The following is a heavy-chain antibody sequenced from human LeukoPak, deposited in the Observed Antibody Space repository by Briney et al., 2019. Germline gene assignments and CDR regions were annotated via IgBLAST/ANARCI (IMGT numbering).Heavy chain of an antibody. D-gene: IGHD3-16*01. CDR2: ISGSGGST. CDR1: GFTFSSYA. J-gene: IGHJ3*02. V-gene: IGHV3-23*01. CDR3: AKDLVITFGGVDAFDI. Sequence: PGGSLRLSCAASGFTFSSYAMSWVRQAPGKGLEWVSAISGSGGSTYYADSVKGRFTISRDNSKNTLYLQMNSLRAEDTAVYYCAKDLVITFGGVDAFDIWGQGTMVTVSS.